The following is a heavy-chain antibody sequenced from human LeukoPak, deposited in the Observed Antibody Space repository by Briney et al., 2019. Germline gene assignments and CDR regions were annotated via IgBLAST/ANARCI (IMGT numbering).Heavy chain of an antibody. V-gene: IGHV1-69*04. CDR2: IIPILGIA. D-gene: IGHD3-10*01. Sequence: SVKVSCKASGGTFSSYAISWVRQAPGQGLEWMGRIIPILGIANYAQKFQGRVTITADKSTSTAYMELSSLRSEDTAVYYCASMGSYGSGRSYYYYGVDVWGQGTTVTVPS. J-gene: IGHJ6*02. CDR1: GGTFSSYA. CDR3: ASMGSYGSGRSYYYYGVDV.